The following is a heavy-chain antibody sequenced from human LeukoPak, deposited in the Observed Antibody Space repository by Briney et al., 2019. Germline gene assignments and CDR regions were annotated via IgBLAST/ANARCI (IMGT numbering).Heavy chain of an antibody. V-gene: IGHV4-34*01. CDR3: ARGGAQYCSSTSCYTLFDY. D-gene: IGHD2-2*02. CDR1: GGSFSGYY. CDR2: INHSGST. Sequence: SAPLSLTCAVYGGSFSGYYCCWIRPPRGKGLEWIGEINHSGSTNYNPSLKSRVTISVDTSKNQFSLNLSSVTAADTAVYYCARGGAQYCSSTSCYTLFDYWGQGTLVTVSS. J-gene: IGHJ4*02.